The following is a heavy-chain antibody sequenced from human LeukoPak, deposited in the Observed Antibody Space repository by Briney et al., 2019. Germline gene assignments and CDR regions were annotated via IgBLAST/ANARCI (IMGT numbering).Heavy chain of an antibody. D-gene: IGHD5-24*01. V-gene: IGHV1-2*06. CDR3: ARDLGRDGYNYYS. CDR1: GYTFTRYY. J-gene: IGHJ4*02. Sequence: ASVKVSCKASGYTFTRYYMHWVRQAPGQGLEWMGRINPNSGGTNYAQKFQGRVTMTRDPSISTAYMEVRSLRSDDTAVCYCARDLGRDGYNYYSWGQGTLVTVFS. CDR2: INPNSGGT.